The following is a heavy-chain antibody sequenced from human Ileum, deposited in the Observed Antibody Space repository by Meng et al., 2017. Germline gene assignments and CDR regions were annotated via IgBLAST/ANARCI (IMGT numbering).Heavy chain of an antibody. CDR3: ARDHWGSLDY. J-gene: IGHJ4*02. CDR1: GGSVSTSDYQ. V-gene: IGHV4-61*08. D-gene: IGHD7-27*01. Sequence: VELTGAGPGLGRSSEPLSLICTVSGGSVSTSDYQWGWIRQPPGKGLEWIGYAGTNYNPSLKSRVTISVDTSKRQFSLKLTSVTAADTAVYYCARDHWGSLDYWGQGILVTVSS. CDR2: AGT.